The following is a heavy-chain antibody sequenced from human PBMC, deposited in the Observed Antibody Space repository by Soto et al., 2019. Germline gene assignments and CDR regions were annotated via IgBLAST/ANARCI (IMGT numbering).Heavy chain of an antibody. CDR3: ERPIPRSSGYSYGALDY. Sequence: ASVKVSCKASGYTFTNYYMHWVRQAPGQGLEWMGIFNPSGTSTTYAQKFQGRVTMTRDTSTSTVYMELNSLRSDDTAVYYCERPIPRSSGYSYGALDYWGQGTLVTVSS. J-gene: IGHJ4*02. CDR1: GYTFTNYY. V-gene: IGHV1-46*01. D-gene: IGHD5-18*01. CDR2: FNPSGTST.